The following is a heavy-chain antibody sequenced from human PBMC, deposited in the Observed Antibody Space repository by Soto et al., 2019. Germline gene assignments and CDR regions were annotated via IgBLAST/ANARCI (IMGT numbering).Heavy chain of an antibody. CDR3: ARVIAARPGYYYGMDV. V-gene: IGHV1-8*01. CDR1: GYTFTSYD. CDR2: MNPNSGNT. D-gene: IGHD6-6*01. J-gene: IGHJ6*02. Sequence: QVQLVQSGAEVKKPGASVKVSCKASGYTFTSYDINWVRQATGQGLEWMGWMNPNSGNTGYAQKFQGRVTMTRNTSIRTAYVELSSLRSEDTAVYYCARVIAARPGYYYGMDVWGQGTTVTVSS.